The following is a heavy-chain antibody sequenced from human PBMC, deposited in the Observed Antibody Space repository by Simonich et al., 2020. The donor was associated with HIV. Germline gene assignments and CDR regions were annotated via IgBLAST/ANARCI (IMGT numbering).Heavy chain of an antibody. V-gene: IGHV3-30*07. Sequence: QVQLVESGGGVVQPGRSLRLSCAASGFTFSSYAMHWVRQAPGKVLEWGAVISYDGSNKYYADSVKGRFTNSRENSKNTLYLQMNSLRAEDTAVYYCASGGSISSVWADDYWGQGTLVTVSS. J-gene: IGHJ4*02. CDR2: ISYDGSNK. D-gene: IGHD3-16*01. CDR3: ASGGSISSVWADDY. CDR1: GFTFSSYA.